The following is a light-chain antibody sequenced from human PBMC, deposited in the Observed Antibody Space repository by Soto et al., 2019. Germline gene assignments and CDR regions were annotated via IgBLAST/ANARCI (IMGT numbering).Light chain of an antibody. J-gene: IGLJ2*01. V-gene: IGLV4-69*01. CDR3: QTLGFGLVV. CDR2: LNSDGSH. Sequence: QSVLTQSPSASASLGASVKLTCTLSSGHSNYAIAWHQQQSEKGPRYLMKLNSDGSHSKGDGIPDRFSGSSSGAERYLTLPRLPAGGGAGHFRQTLGFGLVVFGGGTK. CDR1: SGHSNYA.